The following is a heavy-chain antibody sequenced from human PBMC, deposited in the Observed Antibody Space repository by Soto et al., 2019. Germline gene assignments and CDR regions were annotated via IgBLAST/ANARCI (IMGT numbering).Heavy chain of an antibody. CDR1: GGAISGYY. CDR3: ARGQRFSDWFDP. Sequence: QVQLQESGPGLVKPSETLSLNCTVTGGAISGYYWTWMRQSAGGGLEWIGRIYSSGSTNYNPSLKSRVTISLDTSMNPFSLRLSSVTAADTAVYYCARGQRFSDWFDPWGQGTLVTVSS. CDR2: IYSSGST. D-gene: IGHD3-3*01. J-gene: IGHJ5*02. V-gene: IGHV4-4*07.